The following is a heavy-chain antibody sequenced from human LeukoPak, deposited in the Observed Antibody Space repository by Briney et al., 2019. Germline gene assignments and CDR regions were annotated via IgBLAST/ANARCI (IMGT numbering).Heavy chain of an antibody. CDR3: AREDLGFCSGGSCYSYYFDH. D-gene: IGHD2-15*01. CDR2: IYYSGST. V-gene: IGHV4-59*01. Sequence: SETLSLTCTVSGGSISSYYWSWIRQPPGKGLEWIGYIYYSGSTNYNPSLKSRVTISVDTSKNQFSLKLSSVPAADTAVYYCAREDLGFCSGGSCYSYYFDHWGQGTLVTVSS. J-gene: IGHJ4*02. CDR1: GGSISSYY.